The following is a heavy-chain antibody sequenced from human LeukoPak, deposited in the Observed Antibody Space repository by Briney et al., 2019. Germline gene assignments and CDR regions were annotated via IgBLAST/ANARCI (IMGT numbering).Heavy chain of an antibody. Sequence: SETLSLTCTVSGGSISSYYWSWIRQPPGKGLEWIGYIYYSGSTNYNPSLKSRVTISVDTSKNQFSLKLSSVTAADTAVYYCARFPLDVVDTAMVTSAFDIWGQGTMVTVSS. V-gene: IGHV4-59*01. CDR2: IYYSGST. J-gene: IGHJ3*02. CDR3: ARFPLDVVDTAMVTSAFDI. D-gene: IGHD5-18*01. CDR1: GGSISSYY.